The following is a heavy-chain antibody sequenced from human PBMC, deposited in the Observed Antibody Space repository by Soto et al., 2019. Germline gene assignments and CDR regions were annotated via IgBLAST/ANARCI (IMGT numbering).Heavy chain of an antibody. Sequence: GGSLRLSCAASGFTFSSYAMSWVRQAPGKGLEWVSAISGSGGSTYYADSVKGRFTISRDNSKNTLYLQMNSLRAEDTAVYYCAKDYYDSSGYDGGFDYWGQGTLVTVSS. V-gene: IGHV3-23*01. CDR3: AKDYYDSSGYDGGFDY. D-gene: IGHD3-22*01. J-gene: IGHJ4*02. CDR1: GFTFSSYA. CDR2: ISGSGGST.